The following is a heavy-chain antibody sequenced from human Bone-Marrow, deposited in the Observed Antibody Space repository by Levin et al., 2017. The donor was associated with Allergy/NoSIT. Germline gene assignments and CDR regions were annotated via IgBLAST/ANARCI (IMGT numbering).Heavy chain of an antibody. CDR1: RGSLSGYY. D-gene: IGHD3-9*01. CDR3: AREGGYVEWFNGDNWFDP. Sequence: PSETLSLTCAVDRGSLSGYYWSWIRQPPGKGLEWIGEINHSGTTRYNPSLKSRFTISVDTSKKQFSLKMTSVTAADTAVYYCAREGGYVEWFNGDNWFDPWGQGTLVTVSS. J-gene: IGHJ5*02. CDR2: INHSGTT. V-gene: IGHV4-34*01.